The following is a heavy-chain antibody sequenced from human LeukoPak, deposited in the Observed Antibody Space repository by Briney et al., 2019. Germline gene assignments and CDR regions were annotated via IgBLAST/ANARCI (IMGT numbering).Heavy chain of an antibody. V-gene: IGHV3-23*01. CDR3: TKWSGFGDD. Sequence: GGSLRLSCAASGFTFSSNSMTWVRQPPGKGLEWVSGISGSGDSTFYADSVKGRFTISRDNSRNTLYLQMSSLRPEDTAVYYCTKWSGFGDDWGQGTLVTVSS. CDR2: ISGSGDST. D-gene: IGHD3-10*01. CDR1: GFTFSSNS. J-gene: IGHJ4*02.